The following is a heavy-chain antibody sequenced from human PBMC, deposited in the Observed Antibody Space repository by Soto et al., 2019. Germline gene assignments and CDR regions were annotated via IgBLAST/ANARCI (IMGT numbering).Heavy chain of an antibody. Sequence: PVGSLRLSCAASGFTFSSYAMRWVRQAPVKGLEWVSAISSSSSTIYYADSVKGRFTISRDNAKNSLYLQMNSLRAEDTAVYYCARDLGSSWYPEYFQHWGQGTLVTVSS. CDR3: ARDLGSSWYPEYFQH. D-gene: IGHD6-13*01. CDR1: GFTFSSYA. V-gene: IGHV3-48*01. CDR2: ISSSSSTI. J-gene: IGHJ1*01.